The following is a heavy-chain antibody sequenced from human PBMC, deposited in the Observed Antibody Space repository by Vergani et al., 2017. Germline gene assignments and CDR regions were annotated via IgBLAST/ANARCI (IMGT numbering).Heavy chain of an antibody. V-gene: IGHV3-7*01. Sequence: EVQLVESGGGLVQPGGSLRLSCAASGFSFSSYWMSWVRQAPGKGLEWVANIKKDGSEKYYVVSVKGRLTISRDNAKNSLFLQRNSLRAEDTAVYYCARGITLHYWGQGTLVTVSS. CDR3: ARGITLHY. CDR1: GFSFSSYW. CDR2: IKKDGSEK. D-gene: IGHD1-14*01. J-gene: IGHJ4*02.